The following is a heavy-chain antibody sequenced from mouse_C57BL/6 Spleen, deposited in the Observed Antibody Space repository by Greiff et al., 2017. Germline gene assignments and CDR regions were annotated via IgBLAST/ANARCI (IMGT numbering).Heavy chain of an antibody. D-gene: IGHD4-1*01. CDR1: GYTFTSYW. Sequence: QVQLQQPGAELVMPGASVKLSCKASGYTFTSYWMHWVKQRPGQGLEWIGEIEPSDSYTNYNQKFKGKTTLTVDKSSSTAYMQLSSLTSEDSAVYYCAILAGTGFGYWGQGTTLTVSS. CDR2: IEPSDSYT. V-gene: IGHV1-69*01. J-gene: IGHJ2*01. CDR3: AILAGTGFGY.